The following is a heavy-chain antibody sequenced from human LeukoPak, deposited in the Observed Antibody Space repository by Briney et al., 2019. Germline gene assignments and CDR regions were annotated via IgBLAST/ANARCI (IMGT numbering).Heavy chain of an antibody. CDR3: ASESEGPFNHYYYYYYGMDV. D-gene: IGHD1-14*01. CDR2: ISYDGSNK. V-gene: IGHV3-30-3*01. J-gene: IGHJ6*02. Sequence: GGSLRLSWAASGFTFSSYAMHWVRQARGKGREWVAVISYDGSNKYYADSGKGRFTISRDNSKNTLYLQMNSLRAEDTAVYYCASESEGPFNHYYYYYYGMDVWGQGTTVTVSS. CDR1: GFTFSSYA.